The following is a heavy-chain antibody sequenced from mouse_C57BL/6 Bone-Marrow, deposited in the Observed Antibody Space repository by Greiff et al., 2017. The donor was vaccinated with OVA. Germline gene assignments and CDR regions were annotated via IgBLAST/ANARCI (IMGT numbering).Heavy chain of an antibody. J-gene: IGHJ2*01. CDR1: GYTFTSYG. CDR3: ASTLDYYGSSYFHPYFDY. D-gene: IGHD1-1*01. CDR2: IYPRSGNT. V-gene: IGHV1-81*01. Sequence: QVQLQQSGAELARPGASVKLSCKASGYTFTSYGISWVKQRTGQGLEWIGEIYPRSGNTYYNEKFKGKATLTADKSSSTAYMQLRSLTSEDSAVYFCASTLDYYGSSYFHPYFDYWGQGTTLTVSS.